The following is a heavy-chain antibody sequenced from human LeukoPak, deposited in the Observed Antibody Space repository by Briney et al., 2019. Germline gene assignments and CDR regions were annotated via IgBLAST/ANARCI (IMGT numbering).Heavy chain of an antibody. CDR3: AGGGVVTAYTAAFDY. Sequence: GASVKVSCEASGYTFTSYYLHWVRQAPGQGLEWMGIINPSGGGTSNAQNFQGRVTLTRDTSTSTVYMELSSLRSEDTAVYYCAGGGVVTAYTAAFDYWGQGTLVTVSS. J-gene: IGHJ4*02. CDR2: INPSGGGT. D-gene: IGHD2-21*02. CDR1: GYTFTSYY. V-gene: IGHV1-46*01.